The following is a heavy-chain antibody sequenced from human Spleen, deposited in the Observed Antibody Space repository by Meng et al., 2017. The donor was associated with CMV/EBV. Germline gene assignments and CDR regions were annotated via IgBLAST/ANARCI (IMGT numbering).Heavy chain of an antibody. CDR3: ARDDMHGVRVFDY. Sequence: GGSLRLSCAASGFTVSTNYLSWVRQAPGKGLEWLSVIYSDGRTYYTDSVKGRFTISRDNSKNTLYLQMNSLRAEDTAVYYCARDDMHGVRVFDYWGQGTLVTVSS. J-gene: IGHJ4*02. D-gene: IGHD2-15*01. CDR1: GFTVSTNY. V-gene: IGHV3-66*01. CDR2: IYSDGRT.